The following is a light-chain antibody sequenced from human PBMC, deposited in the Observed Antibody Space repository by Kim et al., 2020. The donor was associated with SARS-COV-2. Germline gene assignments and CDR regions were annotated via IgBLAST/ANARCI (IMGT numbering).Light chain of an antibody. CDR2: QDS. Sequence: SYELTQPPSVSVSPGQTASITCSGDKLGEKYACWYQQKPGQSPVLVIYQDSKRPSGIPERFSGSNSGNTAALTISETQAMDEADYYCQAWDSSSAVFGGG. J-gene: IGLJ2*01. CDR3: QAWDSSSAV. V-gene: IGLV3-1*01. CDR1: KLGEKY.